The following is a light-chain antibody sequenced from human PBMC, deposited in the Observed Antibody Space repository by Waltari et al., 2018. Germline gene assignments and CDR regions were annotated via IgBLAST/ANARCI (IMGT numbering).Light chain of an antibody. CDR2: WAS. Sequence: DIVMTQSPDSLAVSLGERATFNCKSSQSVLYSSNNKNYLAWYQQKPGQPPKLLIYWASTRESGVPDRFSGSGSGTDFTLTISSLQAEDVAVYYCQQYYSAPPTFGQGTKVEI. J-gene: IGKJ1*01. CDR3: QQYYSAPPT. V-gene: IGKV4-1*01. CDR1: QSVLYSSNNKNY.